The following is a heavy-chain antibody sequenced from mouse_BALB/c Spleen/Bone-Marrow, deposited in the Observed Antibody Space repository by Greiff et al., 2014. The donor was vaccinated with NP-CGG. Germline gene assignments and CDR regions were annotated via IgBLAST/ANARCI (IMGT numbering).Heavy chain of an antibody. CDR3: ARRKTTILTTFYWYFNV. D-gene: IGHD2-5*01. Sequence: EVKLVESGGGLVKPGGSLKLSCAASGFTFSGYAMPWVRQTPEKRLEWVASISSGGSTFYPDSVKGRFTISRDNARNILYLQMSSLRSEDTAMYYCARRKTTILTTFYWYFNVWGAGTTVTVSS. V-gene: IGHV5-6-5*01. CDR1: GFTFSGYA. CDR2: ISSGGST. J-gene: IGHJ1*01.